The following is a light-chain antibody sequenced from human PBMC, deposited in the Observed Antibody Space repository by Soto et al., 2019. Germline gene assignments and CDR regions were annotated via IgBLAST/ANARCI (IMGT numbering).Light chain of an antibody. CDR2: GAS. CDR1: QSVRRN. Sequence: EIVMTQSPATLSVSQGERATLSSRASQSVRRNLAWYQQTPGQAPRLXIYGASTRATGIPARCSGRGAGTECTLTISSLQSEDFEVDDCQQYNNWTWTFGQGTKVDIK. CDR3: QQYNNWTWT. V-gene: IGKV3D-15*01. J-gene: IGKJ1*01.